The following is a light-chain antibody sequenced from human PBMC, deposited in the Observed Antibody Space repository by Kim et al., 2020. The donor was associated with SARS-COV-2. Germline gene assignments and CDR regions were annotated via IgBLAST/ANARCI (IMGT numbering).Light chain of an antibody. CDR2: DVS. CDR1: SSDVGGYNY. Sequence: QSALTQPASVSGSPGQSITISCTGTSSDVGGYNYVSWYQQHQGKAPKLMIYDVSNRPSGVSNRFSGSKSGNTASLTISGLQAEDEADYYCSSYTSSSTLVFGGGTKVTVL. J-gene: IGLJ3*02. V-gene: IGLV2-14*03. CDR3: SSYTSSSTLV.